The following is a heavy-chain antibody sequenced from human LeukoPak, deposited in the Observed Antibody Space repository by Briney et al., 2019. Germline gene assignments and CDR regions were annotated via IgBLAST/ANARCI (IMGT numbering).Heavy chain of an antibody. CDR3: AKEGYFYSSNWFDP. D-gene: IGHD3-22*01. Sequence: GGSLRLSCAASGFTFSYRSMNWVRQAPGKGLEWLSYISSSSSTIYYADSVKGRFTISRDDAKNSLYLQMNSLRAEDTAVYYCAKEGYFYSSNWFDPWGQGTLVTVSS. CDR2: ISSSSSTI. CDR1: GFTFSYRS. V-gene: IGHV3-48*01. J-gene: IGHJ5*02.